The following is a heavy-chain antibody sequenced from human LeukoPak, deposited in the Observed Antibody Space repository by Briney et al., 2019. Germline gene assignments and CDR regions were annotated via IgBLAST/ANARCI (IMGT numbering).Heavy chain of an antibody. CDR3: ALRVDYYYYYGMDV. J-gene: IGHJ6*02. Sequence: GASVKVSCKASGYTFTSYDINWVRQATGQGLEWMGWMNPNSGNTGYAQKFQGGVTMTRNTSISTAYMELSSLRSEDTAVYYCALRVDYYYYYGMDVWGQGTTVTVSS. V-gene: IGHV1-8*01. CDR2: MNPNSGNT. CDR1: GYTFTSYD.